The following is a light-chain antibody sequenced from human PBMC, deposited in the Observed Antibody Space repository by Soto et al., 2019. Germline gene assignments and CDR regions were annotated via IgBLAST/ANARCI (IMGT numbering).Light chain of an antibody. CDR3: GTWDRSLGVEV. V-gene: IGLV1-51*01. J-gene: IGLJ2*01. CDR1: SSNIGNGF. CDR2: DND. Sequence: QSVLTQPPSVSAAPGQKVTISCSGTSSNIGNGFVSWYLHVPGTAPKLLIYDNDKRPSGIPDRFSGSMSGTSATLGINGLQTGDEADYYCGTWDRSLGVEVFGGGTKLTVL.